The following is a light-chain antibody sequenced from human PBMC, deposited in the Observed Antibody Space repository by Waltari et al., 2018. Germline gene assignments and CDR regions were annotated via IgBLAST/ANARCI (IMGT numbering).Light chain of an antibody. CDR3: QQRSNWPPIFT. V-gene: IGKV3-11*01. Sequence: EIVLTPSPATLSLSPGARATLSCRASQSVSSYLAWYQQKPGQAPRLLIFDASKRATGIPARVSGSGSGTDFTLTISSLEPEDFAVYYCQQRSNWPPIFTFGPGTKVDIK. CDR2: DAS. CDR1: QSVSSY. J-gene: IGKJ3*01.